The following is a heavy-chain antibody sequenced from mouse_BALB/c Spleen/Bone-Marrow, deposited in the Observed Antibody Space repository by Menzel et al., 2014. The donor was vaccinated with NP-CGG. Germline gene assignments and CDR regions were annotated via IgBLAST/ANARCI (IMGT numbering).Heavy chain of an antibody. D-gene: IGHD2-4*01. J-gene: IGHJ2*01. CDR2: ISSGGSYT. Sequence: EVKLLESGGDLVKPGGSLKLSCAASGFTFSSYGMSWVRQTPDKRLDWVATISSGGSYTYYPDSVKGRFTISKDNAKNTLYQQMSSLKSEDTARYCCARQTYYDYDGVFDYWGQGATLTGS. V-gene: IGHV5-6*01. CDR3: ARQTYYDYDGVFDY. CDR1: GFTFSSYG.